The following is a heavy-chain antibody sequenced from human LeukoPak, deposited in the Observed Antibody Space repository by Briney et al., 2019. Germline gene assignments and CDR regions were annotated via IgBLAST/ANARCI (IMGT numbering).Heavy chain of an antibody. D-gene: IGHD5-24*01. CDR1: GGSISSYY. V-gene: IGHV4-59*01. CDR3: ARWGGYKNSLDY. CDR2: IYYSGST. J-gene: IGHJ4*02. Sequence: SETLSLTCTVSGGSISSYYWSWIRQPPGKGLEWIGYIYYSGSTNYNPSLKSRITISVDTSKNQFSLKLSSVTAADTAVYYGARWGGYKNSLDYWGQGTLVTVSS.